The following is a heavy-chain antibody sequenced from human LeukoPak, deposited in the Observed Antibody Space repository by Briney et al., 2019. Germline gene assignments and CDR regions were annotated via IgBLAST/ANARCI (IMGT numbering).Heavy chain of an antibody. V-gene: IGHV4-61*02. CDR3: ARTPWGFFDY. D-gene: IGHD7-27*01. Sequence: SETLSLTCTGSGGSISSGSYYWSWIRQPAGKGLEWIGRIYTSGSTNYNPSLKSRVTISVDTSKNQFSLKLSSVTAADTAVYYCARTPWGFFDYWGQGTLVTVSS. CDR2: IYTSGST. CDR1: GGSISSGSYY. J-gene: IGHJ4*02.